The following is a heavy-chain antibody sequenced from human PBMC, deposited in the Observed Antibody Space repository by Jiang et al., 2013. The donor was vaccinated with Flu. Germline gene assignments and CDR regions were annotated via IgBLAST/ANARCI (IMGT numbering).Heavy chain of an antibody. V-gene: IGHV1-46*01. Sequence: YTFTSYYMHWVRQAPGQGLEWMGIINPSGGSTSYAQKFQGRVTMTRDTSTSTVYMELSSLRSEDTAVYYCARVGRDSSSWYGWFDPWGQGTLVTVSS. J-gene: IGHJ5*02. CDR1: YTFTSYY. D-gene: IGHD6-13*01. CDR3: ARVGRDSSSWYGWFDP. CDR2: INPSGGST.